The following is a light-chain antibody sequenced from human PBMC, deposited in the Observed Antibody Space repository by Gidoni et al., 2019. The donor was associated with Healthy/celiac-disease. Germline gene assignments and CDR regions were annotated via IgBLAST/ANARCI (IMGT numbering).Light chain of an antibody. CDR2: GAS. J-gene: IGKJ4*01. CDR3: QQYGSSSLT. Sequence: EIVLTQYPGPLSLSPGERATLSCRASQSVSSSYLAWYQQKPGQAPRLLIYGASSRATGIPDRFSGSGSGTDFTLTISRLEPEDFAVYYCQQYGSSSLTFGGGTKVEIK. CDR1: QSVSSSY. V-gene: IGKV3-20*01.